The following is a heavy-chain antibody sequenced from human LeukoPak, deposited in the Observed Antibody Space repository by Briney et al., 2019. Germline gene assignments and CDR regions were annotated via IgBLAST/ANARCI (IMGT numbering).Heavy chain of an antibody. CDR1: GFTFSSYS. D-gene: IGHD1-1*01. J-gene: IGHJ3*02. CDR3: AKVALGTTGSFDI. Sequence: GGSLRLSCAASGFTFSSYSMNWVRQAPGKGLEWASSISSSSSYIYYADSVKGRFTISRDNAKNTLYLQMNSLRTADTAVYYCAKVALGTTGSFDIWGQGTMVTVSS. CDR2: ISSSSSYI. V-gene: IGHV3-21*04.